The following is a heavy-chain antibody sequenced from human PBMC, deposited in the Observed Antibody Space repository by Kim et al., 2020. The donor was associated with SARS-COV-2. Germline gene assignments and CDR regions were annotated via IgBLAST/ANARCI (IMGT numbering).Heavy chain of an antibody. CDR1: GYTLTELS. CDR2: FDPEDGET. CDR3: ATDEYYYGSFDP. Sequence: ASVKVSCKVSGYTLTELSMHWVRQAPGKGLEWMGGFDPEDGETIYAQKFQGRVTMTEDTSTDTAYMELSSLRSEDTAVYYCATDEYYYGSFDPWGQGTLVTVSS. D-gene: IGHD3-10*01. J-gene: IGHJ5*02. V-gene: IGHV1-24*01.